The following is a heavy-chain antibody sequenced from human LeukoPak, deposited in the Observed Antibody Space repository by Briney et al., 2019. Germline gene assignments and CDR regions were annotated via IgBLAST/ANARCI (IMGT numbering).Heavy chain of an antibody. CDR3: ARVLGGVWGSYRYGGSGDYFDY. J-gene: IGHJ4*02. V-gene: IGHV4-39*07. Sequence: PSETLSLTCTVSGGSISSSSYYWGWIRQPPGKGLEWIGSIYYSGSTYYNPSLKSRVTISVDTSKNQFSLKLSSVTAADTAVYYCARVLGGVWGSYRYGGSGDYFDYWGQGTLVTVSS. CDR1: GGSISSSSYY. CDR2: IYYSGST. D-gene: IGHD3-16*02.